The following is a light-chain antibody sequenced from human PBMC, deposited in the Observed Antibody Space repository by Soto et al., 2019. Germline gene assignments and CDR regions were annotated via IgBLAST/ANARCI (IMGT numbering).Light chain of an antibody. CDR1: QTISSF. CDR2: GAS. CDR3: QQYKNWPL. Sequence: EIVLTQSPGTLSLSPGEGATLSCRASQTISSFLAWYQQKRGQAPRLLIHGASNRATGIPDRFSGSGSGTDFTLTITRLEPEDFAVYYCQQYKNWPLFGQGTRLEIK. V-gene: IGKV3-11*01. J-gene: IGKJ5*01.